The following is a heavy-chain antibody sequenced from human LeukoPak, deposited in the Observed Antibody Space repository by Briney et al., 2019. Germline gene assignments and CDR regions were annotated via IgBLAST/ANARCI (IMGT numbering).Heavy chain of an antibody. D-gene: IGHD3-22*01. V-gene: IGHV3-21*01. CDR1: GFTFSSYR. J-gene: IGHJ4*02. CDR3: ARVVISSGYYSDY. CDR2: ISSSSSYI. Sequence: PGGSLRLSCAASGFTFSSYRMNWVRQAPGKGLEWVSSISSSSSYIYYADSVKGLFTISRDNAKNSLYLQMNSLRAEDTAVYYCARVVISSGYYSDYWGQGTLVTVSS.